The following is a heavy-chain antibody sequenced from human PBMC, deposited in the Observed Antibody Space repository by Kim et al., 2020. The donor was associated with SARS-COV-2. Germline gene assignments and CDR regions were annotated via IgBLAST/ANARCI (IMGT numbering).Heavy chain of an antibody. V-gene: IGHV3-30*02. Sequence: GRFTIARDNSKNTLYLQMNSLRAEDTAVYYCAKDGWAYYESSGYYNSGFDYWGQGTLVTVSS. D-gene: IGHD3-22*01. CDR3: AKDGWAYYESSGYYNSGFDY. J-gene: IGHJ4*02.